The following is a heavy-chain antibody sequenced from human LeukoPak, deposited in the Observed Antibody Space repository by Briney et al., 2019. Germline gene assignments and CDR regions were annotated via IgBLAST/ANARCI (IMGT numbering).Heavy chain of an antibody. Sequence: SETLSLTYSVSGGSISNSPYFWGWIRQPPGKGLEWIGTIYYSGTTSYEPSLKSRLTISVDTSENQFSLKLSSVTAADTAVYCCARVGGAWGDNIITYYYYLDVWGRGTTVTVSS. CDR1: GGSISNSPYF. V-gene: IGHV4-39*01. D-gene: IGHD7-27*01. J-gene: IGHJ6*03. CDR2: IYYSGTT. CDR3: ARVGGAWGDNIITYYYYLDV.